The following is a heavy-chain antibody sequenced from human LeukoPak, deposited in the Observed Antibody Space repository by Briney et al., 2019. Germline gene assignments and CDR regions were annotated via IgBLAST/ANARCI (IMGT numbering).Heavy chain of an antibody. Sequence: GGSLRLSCAASGFIVSNNYMSWARQAPGKGLEWVSIISSRGTTYYADSVKGRFTISRDNSQNTLYLQMNSLRAEDTAVYYCATRGRSGYCYGMDVWGQGTTVTVSS. J-gene: IGHJ6*02. D-gene: IGHD1-26*01. V-gene: IGHV3-66*01. CDR1: GFIVSNNY. CDR3: ATRGRSGYCYGMDV. CDR2: ISSRGTT.